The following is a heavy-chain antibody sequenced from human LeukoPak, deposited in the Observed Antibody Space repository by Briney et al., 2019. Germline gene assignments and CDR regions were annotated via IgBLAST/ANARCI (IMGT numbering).Heavy chain of an antibody. CDR3: ATWGRIQLWLLGGRYDYGMDV. D-gene: IGHD5-18*01. Sequence: GGSLRLSCAASGFTFSSYAMHWVRQAPGKGLEWVAVISYDGSNKYYADSVKGRFTISRDNSKNTLYLQMNSLRAEDTAVYYCATWGRIQLWLLGGRYDYGMDVWGQGTTVTVSS. CDR1: GFTFSSYA. J-gene: IGHJ6*02. V-gene: IGHV3-30-3*01. CDR2: ISYDGSNK.